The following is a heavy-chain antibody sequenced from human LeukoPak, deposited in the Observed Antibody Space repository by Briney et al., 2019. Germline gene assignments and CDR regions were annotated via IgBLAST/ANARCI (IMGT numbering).Heavy chain of an antibody. V-gene: IGHV1-69*13. CDR3: ATTNIVVVTAPYYYYYMDV. Sequence: EASVKVSCKASGGTFSSYAISWVRQAPGQGLEWMGGIIPIFGTANYAQKFQGRVTITADESTSTAYMELSSLRSEDSAVYYCATTNIVVVTAPYYYYYMDVWGKGTTVTISS. J-gene: IGHJ6*03. CDR2: IIPIFGTA. CDR1: GGTFSSYA. D-gene: IGHD2-21*02.